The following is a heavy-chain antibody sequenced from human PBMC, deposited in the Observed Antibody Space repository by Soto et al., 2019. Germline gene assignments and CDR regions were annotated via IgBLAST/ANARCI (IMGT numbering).Heavy chain of an antibody. V-gene: IGHV3-30-3*01. J-gene: IGHJ4*02. Sequence: QVQLVESGGGVVQPGRSLRLSCAASGFTFSSYAMHWVRQAPGKGLEWVAVISYDGSNKYYADSVKGRFTISRDNSKNPLYLQMNSLRAEDTAVYYCARDLTPGWRFDYWGQGTLVTVSS. D-gene: IGHD3-9*01. CDR3: ARDLTPGWRFDY. CDR1: GFTFSSYA. CDR2: ISYDGSNK.